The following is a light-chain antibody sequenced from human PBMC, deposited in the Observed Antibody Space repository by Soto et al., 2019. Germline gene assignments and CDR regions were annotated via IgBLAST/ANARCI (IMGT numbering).Light chain of an antibody. Sequence: DVQMTQSPATLSASIGDRVTITCRAGQNIKGWLAWYQQKPGKAPNLLIYGASTLESGVPSRFSGSGYGTAFTLIISSLQPDDSGTYYCQQYISTRTFGQGTKVEVK. CDR2: GAS. CDR3: QQYISTRT. J-gene: IGKJ1*01. V-gene: IGKV1-5*03. CDR1: QNIKGW.